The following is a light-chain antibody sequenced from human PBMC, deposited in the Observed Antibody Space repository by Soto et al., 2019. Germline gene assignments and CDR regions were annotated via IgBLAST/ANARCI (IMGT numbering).Light chain of an antibody. CDR2: RAS. Sequence: EIVMTQSPATLSVSPGERATLSCRASQSVTNNLAWYQQKSGQAPRLLIHRASTRATGIPGRFSGSGSGTEFTLTISSLQSEDFAVYYCQQYNNWPVTFGQGTKVEIK. CDR3: QQYNNWPVT. J-gene: IGKJ1*01. V-gene: IGKV3-15*01. CDR1: QSVTNN.